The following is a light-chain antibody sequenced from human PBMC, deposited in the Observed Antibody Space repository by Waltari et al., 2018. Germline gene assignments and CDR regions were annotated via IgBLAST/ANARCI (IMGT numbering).Light chain of an antibody. CDR3: QQYYDIPWT. V-gene: IGKV4-1*01. J-gene: IGKJ1*01. CDR1: QSVLYSSNSQNY. Sequence: DIVMTQSPDSLPLSSGERVTSDCKSSQSVLYSSNSQNYFAWYQQKPGQPPKLLIYWASARDSGVPDRFSGSESGTDFTLTISSLQAEDVAVYYCQQYYDIPWTFGQGTKVEIK. CDR2: WAS.